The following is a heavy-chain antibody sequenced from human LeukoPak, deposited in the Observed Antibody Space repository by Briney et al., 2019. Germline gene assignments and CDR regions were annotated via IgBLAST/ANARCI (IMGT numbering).Heavy chain of an antibody. CDR2: IYSGGST. CDR3: ARATLDN. Sequence: PGGSLRLSCAASGFTVSNNYISLVRQAPGKGLEWVSVIYSGGSTKYADSVKARFTISRDNSKNTVYLQMNSLRVDDTAVYYCARATLDNWGQGTLVTVSS. CDR1: GFTVSNNY. J-gene: IGHJ4*02. V-gene: IGHV3-53*01.